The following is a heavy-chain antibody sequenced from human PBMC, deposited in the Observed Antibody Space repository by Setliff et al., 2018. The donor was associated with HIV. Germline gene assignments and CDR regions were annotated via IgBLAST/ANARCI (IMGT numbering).Heavy chain of an antibody. CDR2: IYNTGSA. V-gene: IGHV4-31*03. J-gene: IGHJ4*02. CDR1: GGSISSAGYY. CDR3: ARGYTRGYFSHFDY. Sequence: PSETLSLTCTVSGGSISSAGYYWSWIRQHPGKGLEWIVYIYNTGSAYFNPSLKSRLTISVDTSRNQFSLKLSSVTAADTAVYYCARGYTRGYFSHFDYWGQGTLVTVSS. D-gene: IGHD3-22*01.